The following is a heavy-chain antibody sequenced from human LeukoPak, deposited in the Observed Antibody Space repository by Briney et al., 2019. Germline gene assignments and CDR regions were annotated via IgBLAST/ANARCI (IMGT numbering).Heavy chain of an antibody. J-gene: IGHJ4*02. CDR3: AKDGGSYSADY. Sequence: EASVKVSCTASGYTFTGYYMHWVRQAPGQGLEWMGRINPNSGGTNYAQKFQGRVTMTRDMSTSTVYMELSSLRSEDTAVYYCAKDGGSYSADYWGQGTLVTVSS. V-gene: IGHV1-2*06. CDR1: GYTFTGYY. D-gene: IGHD3-10*01. CDR2: INPNSGGT.